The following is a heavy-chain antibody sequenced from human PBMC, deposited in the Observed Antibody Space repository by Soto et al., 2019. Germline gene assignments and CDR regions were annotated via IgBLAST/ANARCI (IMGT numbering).Heavy chain of an antibody. V-gene: IGHV3-11*01. CDR3: ARSVRRGQQGLVLPGYLQQ. D-gene: IGHD6-19*01. J-gene: IGHJ1*01. Sequence: GGARRLSGAASGFPFSDYYMSWIRQAPGEGLEWVSYISRSGSTIYYADSVKGRFTISRDNAKNSLYLQMNSLRAEDTAVYYCARSVRRGQQGLVLPGYLQQWGQGTLVTVS. CDR1: GFPFSDYY. CDR2: ISRSGSTI.